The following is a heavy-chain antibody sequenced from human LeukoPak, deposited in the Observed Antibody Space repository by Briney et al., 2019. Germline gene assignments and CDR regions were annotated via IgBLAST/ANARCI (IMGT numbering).Heavy chain of an antibody. CDR1: GFTFSNPG. D-gene: IGHD1-26*01. V-gene: IGHV3-33*01. CDR3: ARDREARRIDY. J-gene: IGHJ4*02. CDR2: IWFDGSNK. Sequence: GGSLRLSCEASGFTFSNPGRHWVRQAPGKGLEWVAVIWFDGSNKYYADSVKGRFTISRDNSKYTLYLQMNSLRVEDTAVYYCARDREARRIDYRGQGTPVTVSS.